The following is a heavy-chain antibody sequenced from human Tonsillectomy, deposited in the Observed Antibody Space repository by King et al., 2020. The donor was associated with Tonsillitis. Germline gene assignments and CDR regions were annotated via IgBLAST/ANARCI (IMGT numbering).Heavy chain of an antibody. CDR3: ARGYRRVDY. CDR1: GFTFSSYW. Sequence: VQLVESGGGLVQPGGSLRLSCAASGFTFSSYWMTWVRQAPGKGLEWVANIKQNGSEKYYVDSVKGRFTISRDNAKKSLYLQMNSLRAGDTAVYYCARGYRRVDYWGQGTLVTVSS. J-gene: IGHJ4*02. V-gene: IGHV3-7*01. CDR2: IKQNGSEK. D-gene: IGHD1-14*01.